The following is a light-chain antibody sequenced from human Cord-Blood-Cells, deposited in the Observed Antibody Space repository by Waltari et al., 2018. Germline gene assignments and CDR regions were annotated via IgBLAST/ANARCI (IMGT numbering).Light chain of an antibody. CDR1: SSNIGNNY. Sequence: QSVLTQPPSVSAAPGQKVTISCSGSSSNIGNNYVSWYQQLPGTAPKLLIYDNNKRPSGIPDRFSGSKSGTSATLGITGLQTGDEADYYCGTWDSGLSWVFGGGTKLTVL. J-gene: IGLJ3*02. CDR2: DNN. CDR3: GTWDSGLSWV. V-gene: IGLV1-51*01.